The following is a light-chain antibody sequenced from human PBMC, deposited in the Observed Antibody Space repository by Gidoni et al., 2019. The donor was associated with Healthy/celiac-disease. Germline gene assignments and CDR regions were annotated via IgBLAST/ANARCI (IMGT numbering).Light chain of an antibody. Sequence: DIGQTQSPDPLAVSLGERATINCKSSQSVLYSPNHKNYLAWYPQKPGQPPRLLIYWASTRESGVPDRFSGSGSGTDVTLTISSLQAGDVAVYYCEQYYNTPFSFGQGTKLEIK. V-gene: IGKV4-1*01. J-gene: IGKJ2*03. CDR3: EQYYNTPFS. CDR2: WAS. CDR1: QSVLYSPNHKNY.